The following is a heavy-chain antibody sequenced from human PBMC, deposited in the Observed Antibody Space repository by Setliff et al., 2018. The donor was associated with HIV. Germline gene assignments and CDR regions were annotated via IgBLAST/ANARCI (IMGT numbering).Heavy chain of an antibody. CDR3: ARELIHYDSSGYFDY. J-gene: IGHJ4*02. CDR2: INHSGST. CDR1: GGSFSGYY. D-gene: IGHD3-22*01. Sequence: SETLSLTCAVYGGSFSGYYWSWIRQPPGKGLEWIGEINHSGSTNYNPSLKSRVTISVDTSKNQFSLKLSSVTAADTAVYYCARELIHYDSSGYFDYWGQGNLVTVSS. V-gene: IGHV4-34*01.